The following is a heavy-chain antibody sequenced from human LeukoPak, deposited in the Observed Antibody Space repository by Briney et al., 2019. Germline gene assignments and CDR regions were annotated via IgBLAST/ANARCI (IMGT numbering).Heavy chain of an antibody. V-gene: IGHV1-69*04. CDR1: GGTFSSYA. CDR2: IIPILGIA. D-gene: IGHD6-19*01. J-gene: IGHJ4*02. CDR3: ARGSSGWHYFDY. Sequence: SVKVSCKASGGTFSSYAISWVRQAPGQGLEWMGRIIPILGIANYAQKFQGRVTITADKSTSTAYMELSSLRSEDTAVYYCARGSSGWHYFDYWGQGTLVTVSS.